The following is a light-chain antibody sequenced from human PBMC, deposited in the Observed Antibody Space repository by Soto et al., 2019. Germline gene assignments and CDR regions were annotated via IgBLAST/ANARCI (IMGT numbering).Light chain of an antibody. V-gene: IGLV2-8*01. Sequence: QSALTQPPSASGSPGQSVTISCTGTSSDVGGYNYVSWYQQRPGKAPKLMIYEVSKRPSGVPDRFSGSKSGNTASLTVSGLQAEDEADYYCSSYAGSNNLGFGGGTKVTV. CDR2: EVS. CDR3: SSYAGSNNLG. J-gene: IGLJ2*01. CDR1: SSDVGGYNY.